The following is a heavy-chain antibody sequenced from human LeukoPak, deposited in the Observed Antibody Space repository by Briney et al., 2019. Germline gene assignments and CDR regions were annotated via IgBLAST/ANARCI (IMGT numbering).Heavy chain of an antibody. D-gene: IGHD2-2*01. Sequence: ASVKVSCKASGYTFTSYAMHWVRQAPGQRLEWMGWINAGNGNTKYSQKFQGRVTITRDTSASTAYMELSSLRSEDTAVYYCARGAISVVVPAAIGYWGQGTLVTVSS. J-gene: IGHJ4*02. V-gene: IGHV1-3*01. CDR2: INAGNGNT. CDR1: GYTFTSYA. CDR3: ARGAISVVVPAAIGY.